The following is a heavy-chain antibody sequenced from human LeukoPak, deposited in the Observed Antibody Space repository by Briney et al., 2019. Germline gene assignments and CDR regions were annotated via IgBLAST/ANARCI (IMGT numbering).Heavy chain of an antibody. J-gene: IGHJ3*02. V-gene: IGHV4-59*05. D-gene: IGHD3-10*01. CDR2: IYYSGST. CDR3: ASTGSGSPEYAFDI. Sequence: PSETLSLTCTVSGGSISSYYWSWIRQPPGKGLEWIGSIYYSGSTYYNPSLKSRVTISVDTSKNQFSLKLSSVTAADTAVYYCASTGSGSPEYAFDIWGQGTMVTVSS. CDR1: GGSISSYY.